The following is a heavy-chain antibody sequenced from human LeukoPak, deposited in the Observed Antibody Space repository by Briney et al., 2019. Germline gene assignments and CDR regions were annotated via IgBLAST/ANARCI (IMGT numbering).Heavy chain of an antibody. V-gene: IGHV1-8*01. J-gene: IGHJ4*02. CDR1: GYTFTSYD. CDR2: MNPNSGNT. CDR3: ARGKMVRGVGKMVLFDY. Sequence: GASVKVSCKASGYTFTSYDINWVRQATGQGLEWMGWMNPNSGNTGYARKFQGRVTMTRNTSISTAYMELSSLRSEDTAVYYCARGKMVRGVGKMVLFDYWGQGTLVTVSS. D-gene: IGHD3-10*01.